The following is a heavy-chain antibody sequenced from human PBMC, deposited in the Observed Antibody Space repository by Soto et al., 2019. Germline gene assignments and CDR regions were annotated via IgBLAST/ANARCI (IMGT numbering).Heavy chain of an antibody. CDR1: GFTFSSYG. CDR2: IWYDGSNK. Sequence: QVQLVESGGGVVQPGRSLRLSCAASGFTFSSYGMHWVRQAPGKGLEWVAVIWYDGSNKYYADSVKGRFTISRYNSKNTLYLQMNSLRAEDTAVYYCARDYGDLPDYWGQGTLVTVSS. V-gene: IGHV3-33*01. D-gene: IGHD4-17*01. J-gene: IGHJ4*02. CDR3: ARDYGDLPDY.